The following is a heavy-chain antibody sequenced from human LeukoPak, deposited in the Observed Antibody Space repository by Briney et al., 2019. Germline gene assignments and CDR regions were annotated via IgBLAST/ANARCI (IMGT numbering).Heavy chain of an antibody. CDR2: VYPGDSDI. CDR1: GYSFTTYW. V-gene: IGHV5-51*01. J-gene: IGHJ4*02. D-gene: IGHD4-17*01. CDR3: ARQRDYGDDIYSRYFDY. Sequence: ESLKISCQASGYSFTTYWIAWVRQLPGKGLEWMGRVYPGDSDITYSPAFQGQVTVSADRSTNTAYLQLNSLKASDTAMYYCARQRDYGDDIYSRYFDYWGQGVLVTVSS.